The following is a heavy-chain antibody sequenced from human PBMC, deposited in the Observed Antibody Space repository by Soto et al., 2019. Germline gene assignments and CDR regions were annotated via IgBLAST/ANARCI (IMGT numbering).Heavy chain of an antibody. V-gene: IGHV1-8*01. Sequence: QVQLVQPGAEGRKPGASVKVSCKASGDIFTNFDFNWVRQATGQGLEWIGWMRANSGDTGHDQKFQGRVRMTRDTCMSTAYMELSSLRAEDTAVYYCARYIYGQGFQAWGQGTLVFVSS. CDR3: ARYIYGQGFQA. CDR2: MRANSGDT. J-gene: IGHJ5*02. CDR1: GDIFTNFD. D-gene: IGHD3-3*02.